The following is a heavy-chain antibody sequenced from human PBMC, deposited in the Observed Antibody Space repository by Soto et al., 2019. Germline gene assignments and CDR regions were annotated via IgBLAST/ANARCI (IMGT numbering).Heavy chain of an antibody. CDR1: GGTFSSYA. Sequence: QVQLVQSGAEVKKPGSSVKVSCKASGGTFSSYAISWVRQAPGQGLEWMGGIIPIFCTANYAQKFQGRVTITADESTSTAYMELSSLRSEDTAVYYCARRRYYYGSGSYNYYGMDVWGQGTTVTVSS. V-gene: IGHV1-69*01. CDR2: IIPIFCTA. D-gene: IGHD3-10*01. J-gene: IGHJ6*02. CDR3: ARRRYYYGSGSYNYYGMDV.